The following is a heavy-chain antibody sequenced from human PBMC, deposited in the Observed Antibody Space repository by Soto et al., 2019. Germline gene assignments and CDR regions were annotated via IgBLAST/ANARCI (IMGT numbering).Heavy chain of an antibody. D-gene: IGHD1-26*01. Sequence: GGSLRLSCAASGLDFSSEVMCWVRQAPGKGLEWVSSISGSGRTIYHADSMRGRFAISRDNSKNSLYLQLNNLRADDTAVYYCAKVGPSYYYGMDVCGQGTTVTVSS. CDR2: ISGSGRTI. CDR3: AKVGPSYYYGMDV. CDR1: GLDFSSEV. J-gene: IGHJ6*02. V-gene: IGHV3-23*01.